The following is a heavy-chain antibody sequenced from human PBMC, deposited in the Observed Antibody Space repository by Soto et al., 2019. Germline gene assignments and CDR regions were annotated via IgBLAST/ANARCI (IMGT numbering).Heavy chain of an antibody. D-gene: IGHD2-21*01. CDR1: GVSIHNSHSF. J-gene: IGHJ5*01. CDR3: GRVVEGATRHTDFDS. V-gene: IGHV4-39*01. CDR2: VYYSGGA. Sequence: SETLALTCAVSGVSIHNSHSFWGWIRQPPGKGLEFIANVYYSGGAHYNPSFKSRVTISVDTATNQVSLRMSSVTAADTAVYFCGRVVEGATRHTDFDSWGQGTLVTVSS.